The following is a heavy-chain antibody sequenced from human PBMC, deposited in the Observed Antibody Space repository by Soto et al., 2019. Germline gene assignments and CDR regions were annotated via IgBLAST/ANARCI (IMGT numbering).Heavy chain of an antibody. J-gene: IGHJ4*02. CDR2: ISGSGGST. Sequence: EVQLLESGGGLVQPGGSLRLSCAASGFTFSSYAMGWVRQAPGKGLEWVSAISGSGGSTYYADSVKGRFTISRDKSKDALYLQMNSLRAEDTAVYYCAKDLQWRRRGVFDYWGQGTLVTVSS. CDR1: GFTFSSYA. V-gene: IGHV3-23*01. D-gene: IGHD6-19*01. CDR3: AKDLQWRRRGVFDY.